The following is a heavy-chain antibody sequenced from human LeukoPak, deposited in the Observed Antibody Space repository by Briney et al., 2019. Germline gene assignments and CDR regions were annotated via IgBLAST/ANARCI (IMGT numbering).Heavy chain of an antibody. J-gene: IGHJ4*02. D-gene: IGHD6-25*01. V-gene: IGHV4-4*02. CDR1: GGSVSSTNW. CDR3: AREGGFYRPLDY. Sequence: PSETLSLTCGVSGGSVSSTNWWTWIRPPPGKGLEWFGEVHLDGRTNFNPSLKSRLTMSVDLSENHVSLKLTSVTAADTAVYYCAREGGFYRPLDYSGQGTLVTVSS. CDR2: VHLDGRT.